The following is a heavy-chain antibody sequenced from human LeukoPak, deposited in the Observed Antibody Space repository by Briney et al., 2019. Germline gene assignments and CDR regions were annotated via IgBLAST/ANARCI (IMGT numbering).Heavy chain of an antibody. Sequence: GWSLRLDCAVSGFTVSSNYMSWVRQAQGKGMECVSLIYSAGNTYYADSVKGRFTISRYKSNNTPYVQMDSLSPEDTAVSYLARGTEQLSPVFEHWGHRTLVTV. CDR2: IYSAGNT. CDR1: GFTVSSNY. V-gene: IGHV3-66*01. D-gene: IGHD6-13*01. J-gene: IGHJ4*01. CDR3: ARGTEQLSPVFEH.